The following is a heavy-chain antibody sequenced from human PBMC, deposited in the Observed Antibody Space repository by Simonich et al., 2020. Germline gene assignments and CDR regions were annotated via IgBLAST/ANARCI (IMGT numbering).Heavy chain of an antibody. CDR1: GGSISSGGYY. Sequence: QVQLQESGPGLVKPSQTLSLTCTVSGGSISSGGYYWSWIRQHPGKGLEWVGYSYSSGSTYYTPSLKSLVTISVDTSKNQFSLKLSSVTAADTAVYYCARVERTTDGHYYFDYWGQGTLVTVSS. CDR2: SYSSGST. V-gene: IGHV4-31*01. CDR3: ARVERTTDGHYYFDY. D-gene: IGHD4-4*01. J-gene: IGHJ4*02.